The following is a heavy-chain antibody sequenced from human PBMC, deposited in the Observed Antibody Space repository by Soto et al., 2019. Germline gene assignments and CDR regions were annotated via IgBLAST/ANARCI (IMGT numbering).Heavy chain of an antibody. D-gene: IGHD2-2*01. CDR2: ISSSSSTI. J-gene: IGHJ4*02. CDR1: GFTFSSYS. V-gene: IGHV3-48*02. Sequence: PGGSRRLSCAASGFTFSSYSMNCVRQAPGKGLEWVSYISSSSSTIYYADSVKGRFTISRDNAKNSLYLQMNSLRDEDTAVYYCARDPVLSILGYCISTSCSPLDYWGQGTLVTVSS. CDR3: ARDPVLSILGYCISTSCSPLDY.